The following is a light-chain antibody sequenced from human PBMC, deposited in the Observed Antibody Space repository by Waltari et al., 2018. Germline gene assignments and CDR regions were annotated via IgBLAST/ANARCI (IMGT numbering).Light chain of an antibody. V-gene: IGLV2-23*01. J-gene: IGLJ3*02. CDR3: CSYTAGSTWV. CDR1: SSDVGSYNL. Sequence: QSALTQPASVSGSPGQSIIISCTGTSSDVGSYNLVSWYQQHPGKAPKLMIYEGSKRPSGVSNRFSGSKSGNTASLTISGLQAEDEADYYCCSYTAGSTWVFGGGTKLTVL. CDR2: EGS.